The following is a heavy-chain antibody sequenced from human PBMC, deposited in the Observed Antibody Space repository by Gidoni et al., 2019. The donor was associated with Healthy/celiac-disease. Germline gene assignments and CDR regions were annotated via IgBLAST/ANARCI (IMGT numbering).Heavy chain of an antibody. CDR3: ARGRRYSGYDPRYYFDY. V-gene: IGHV4-34*01. CDR2: INHSGST. CDR1: GGSFSGYY. Sequence: QVQLQQWGAGLLKPSETLSLTCAVYGGSFSGYYWSWIRQPPGKGLEWIGEINHSGSTNYNPSLKSRVTISVDTSKNQFSLKLSSVTAADTAVYYCARGRRYSGYDPRYYFDYWGQGTLVTVSS. D-gene: IGHD5-12*01. J-gene: IGHJ4*02.